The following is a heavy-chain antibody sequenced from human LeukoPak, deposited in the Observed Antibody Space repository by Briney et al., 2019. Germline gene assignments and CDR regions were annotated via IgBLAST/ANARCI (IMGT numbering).Heavy chain of an antibody. CDR1: GFTFSSYA. J-gene: IGHJ4*02. CDR3: ARDAHVLLWFGELDY. CDR2: ISYDGSNK. D-gene: IGHD3-10*01. Sequence: TGGSLRLSCAASGFTFSSYAMHWVRQAPGKGLEWVAVISYDGSNKYYADSVKGRFTISRDNSKNTLYLQMNSLRAEDTAVYYCARDAHVLLWFGELDYWGQGTLVTVSS. V-gene: IGHV3-30-3*01.